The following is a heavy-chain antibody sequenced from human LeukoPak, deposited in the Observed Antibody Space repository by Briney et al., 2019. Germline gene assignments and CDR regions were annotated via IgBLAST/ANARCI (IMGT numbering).Heavy chain of an antibody. CDR1: GFTFSSYW. CDR2: INSDGITT. Sequence: GGSLRLSCAASGFTFSSYWMHWVRQAPGKGLVWVSRINSDGITTSYADSVKGRFTISRDNAKNTLYLQMNSLRADDTAIYYCATGAYLDYWGLGTLVTVSS. CDR3: ATGAYLDY. J-gene: IGHJ4*02. V-gene: IGHV3-74*01.